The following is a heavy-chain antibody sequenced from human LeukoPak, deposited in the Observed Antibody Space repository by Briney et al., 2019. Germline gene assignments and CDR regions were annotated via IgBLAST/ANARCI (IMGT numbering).Heavy chain of an antibody. CDR2: IRYDGSNK. V-gene: IGHV3-30*02. D-gene: IGHD6-6*01. Sequence: GGSLRLSCAASGFTFSSYGMHWVRQAPGKGLEWGAFIRYDGSNKYYADSVKGRFTISRDNSKNTLYLQMNSLRAEDTAVYYCAKVLPEWYSSSSYYYYMDVWGKGTTVTVSS. J-gene: IGHJ6*03. CDR3: AKVLPEWYSSSSYYYYMDV. CDR1: GFTFSSYG.